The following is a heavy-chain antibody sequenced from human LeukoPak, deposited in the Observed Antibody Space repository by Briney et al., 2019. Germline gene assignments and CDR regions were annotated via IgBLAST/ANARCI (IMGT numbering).Heavy chain of an antibody. CDR2: INPNSGGT. CDR1: GYTFIGYY. Sequence: ASVKVSCKASGYTFIGYYMHWVRQAPGQGLEWMGWINPNSGGTNYAQKFQGWVTMTRDTSISTAYMELSRLRSDDAAVYYCARVSYGSGLKYFQHWGQGTLVTVSS. CDR3: ARVSYGSGLKYFQH. D-gene: IGHD3-10*01. V-gene: IGHV1-2*04. J-gene: IGHJ1*01.